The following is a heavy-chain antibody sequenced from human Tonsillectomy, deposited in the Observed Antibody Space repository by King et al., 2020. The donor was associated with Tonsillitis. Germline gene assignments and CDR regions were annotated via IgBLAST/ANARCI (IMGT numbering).Heavy chain of an antibody. CDR1: GFTFSSYS. Sequence: VQLVESGGGLVQPGGSLRLSCAASGFTFSSYSMNWVRQAPGKGLEWVSYISSSSSTIYYADSVKGRFTISRDNAKNSLYLQMNSLRAGDTAVYYCARDEKVCSGGSCQRYYYYYGMDVWGQGTTVTVSS. D-gene: IGHD2-15*01. V-gene: IGHV3-48*01. CDR3: ARDEKVCSGGSCQRYYYYYGMDV. CDR2: ISSSSSTI. J-gene: IGHJ6*02.